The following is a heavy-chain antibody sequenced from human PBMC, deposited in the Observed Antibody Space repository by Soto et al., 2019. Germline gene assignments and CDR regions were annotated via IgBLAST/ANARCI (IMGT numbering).Heavy chain of an antibody. CDR3: ARDGDSSGYGLGYYYYYGMDV. CDR1: GFPFSSYW. D-gene: IGHD3-22*01. CDR2: IKQDGSEK. Sequence: PRESLRLSCAASGFPFSSYWMSWVRQAPGKGLEWVANIKQDGSEKYYVDSVKGRFTISRDNAKNSLYLQMNSLRAEDTAVYYCARDGDSSGYGLGYYYYYGMDVWGQGTTVPGSS. J-gene: IGHJ6*02. V-gene: IGHV3-7*03.